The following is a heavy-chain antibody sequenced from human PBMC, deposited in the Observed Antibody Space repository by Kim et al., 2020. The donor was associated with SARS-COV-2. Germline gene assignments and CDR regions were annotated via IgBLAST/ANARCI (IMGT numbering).Heavy chain of an antibody. V-gene: IGHV4-4*02. CDR1: GGSISSSNW. CDR2: IYHSGIT. J-gene: IGHJ2*01. D-gene: IGHD3-10*01. CDR3: ARVLLWFGDPWYFDL. Sequence: SETLSLTCAVSGGSISSSNWWSWVRQPPGKGLEWIGEIYHSGITNYNPSLQSRVTISVDKSKNQFSLKVTSVTAADTAVYYCARVLLWFGDPWYFDLWGRGTLVSVSS.